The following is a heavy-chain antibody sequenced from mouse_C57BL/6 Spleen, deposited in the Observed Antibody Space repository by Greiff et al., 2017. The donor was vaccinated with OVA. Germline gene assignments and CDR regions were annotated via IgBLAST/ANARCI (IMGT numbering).Heavy chain of an antibody. D-gene: IGHD4-1*01. V-gene: IGHV1-50*01. Sequence: QVQLQQPGAELVKPGASVKLSCKASGYTFTSYWMQWVKQRPGQGLEWIGEIDPSDSYTNYNQKFKGKATLTVDTSSSTAYMQLSSLTSEDSAVYYGARWALTGTNDYWGQGTTLTGSS. CDR1: GYTFTSYW. CDR2: IDPSDSYT. J-gene: IGHJ2*01. CDR3: ARWALTGTNDY.